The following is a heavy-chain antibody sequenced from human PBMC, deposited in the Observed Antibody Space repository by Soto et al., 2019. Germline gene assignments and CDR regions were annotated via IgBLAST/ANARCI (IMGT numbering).Heavy chain of an antibody. CDR3: AGSSDDGRDN. D-gene: IGHD1-26*01. V-gene: IGHV3-21*01. J-gene: IGHJ4*02. CDR1: XFXXXDYX. Sequence: EVQLVESGGGLVKPGGSLRLXXAASXFXXXDYXXXXXRQAPGKGLEWVASISSSSSFIHYAESMKGRFTISRDNAKNSLYLQMNSLSAEDTAVYYCAGSSDDGRDNWGQGTLVTVSS. CDR2: ISSSSSFI.